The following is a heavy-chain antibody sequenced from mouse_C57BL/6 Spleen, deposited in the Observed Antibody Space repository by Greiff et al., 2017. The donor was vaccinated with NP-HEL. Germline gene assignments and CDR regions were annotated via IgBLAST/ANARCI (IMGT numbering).Heavy chain of an antibody. V-gene: IGHV1-82*01. CDR1: GYAFSSSW. J-gene: IGHJ3*01. CDR3: ARSNYGSSYGFAY. CDR2: IYPGDGDT. Sequence: VQLQQSGPELVKPGASVKISCKASGYAFSSSWMNWVKQRPGKGLEWIGRIYPGDGDTNYNGKFKSKATLTADKSSSTAYMQLSSLTSEDSAVYFCARSNYGSSYGFAYWGQGTLVTVSA. D-gene: IGHD1-1*01.